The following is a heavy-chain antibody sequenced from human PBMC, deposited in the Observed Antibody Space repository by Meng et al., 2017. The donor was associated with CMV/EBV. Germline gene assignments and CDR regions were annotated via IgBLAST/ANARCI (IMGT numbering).Heavy chain of an antibody. V-gene: IGHV3-23*03. Sequence: GGSLRLSCADSGFTFSSYSMNWVRQAPGKGLEWVSVIYSGGSSTYYADSVKGRFTISRDNSKNTLYLQMNSLRAEDTAVYYCAKGGSSWYDPWGQGTLVTVSA. CDR1: GFTFSSYS. D-gene: IGHD6-13*01. J-gene: IGHJ5*02. CDR3: AKGGSSWYDP. CDR2: IYSGGSST.